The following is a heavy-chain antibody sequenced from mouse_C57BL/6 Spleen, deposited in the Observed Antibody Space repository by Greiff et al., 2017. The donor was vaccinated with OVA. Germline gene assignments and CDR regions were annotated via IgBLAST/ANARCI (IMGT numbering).Heavy chain of an antibody. CDR3: ARDPYCGSSYGYFDV. J-gene: IGHJ1*03. D-gene: IGHD1-1*01. Sequence: VQLQHSGAELARPGASVQMSCKASGYTFTSYTMHWVKQRPGQGLEWIGYINPSSGYPKFNQKFKDTATLHADKSSNTAYMQLSSLTSDNTAVYYCARDPYCGSSYGYFDVWGTGTTVTVSS. CDR2: INPSSGYP. V-gene: IGHV1-4*01. CDR1: GYTFTSYT.